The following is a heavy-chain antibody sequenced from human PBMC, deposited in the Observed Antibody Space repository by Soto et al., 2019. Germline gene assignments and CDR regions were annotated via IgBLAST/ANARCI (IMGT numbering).Heavy chain of an antibody. Sequence: QVHLQQGGAGLLKPSETLSLTCAAYGESFIGYYWTWIRQSPGKGLEWIGEINHGGSTNYNPSLKSRVTISIDTSKNQFSLKLTSVTAADTSVYYCARTDIVTTNWFDPWGQGTLVTVSS. CDR2: INHGGST. CDR1: GESFIGYY. D-gene: IGHD5-12*01. CDR3: ARTDIVTTNWFDP. J-gene: IGHJ5*02. V-gene: IGHV4-34*01.